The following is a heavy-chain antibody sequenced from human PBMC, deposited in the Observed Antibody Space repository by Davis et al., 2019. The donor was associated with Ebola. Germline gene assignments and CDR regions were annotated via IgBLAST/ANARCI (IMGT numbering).Heavy chain of an antibody. J-gene: IGHJ4*02. CDR1: GFTFSNAW. CDR3: TTDGRYCSTTSCYNFDY. D-gene: IGHD2-2*02. V-gene: IGHV3-15*01. CDR2: IQSKTDGGTT. Sequence: PGGSLRLSCAASGFTFSNAWMSWVRQAPGKGLEWVGRIQSKTDGGTTDYAAPVKGRITTSRDDSKNTLFLQMNSLKTEDTAVYYCTTDGRYCSTTSCYNFDYCGQGTLVTVSS.